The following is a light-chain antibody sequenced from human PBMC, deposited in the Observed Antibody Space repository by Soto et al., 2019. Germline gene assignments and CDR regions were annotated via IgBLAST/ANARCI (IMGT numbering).Light chain of an antibody. CDR1: SSDVGAYND. CDR3: TSYASSSPVL. J-gene: IGLJ2*01. CDR2: EVT. V-gene: IGLV2-14*01. Sequence: QSALTQPASVSGSLGQSITISCTGTSSDVGAYNDVSWYQQHPDKAPKLLIFEVTHRPSGVSCRFSGSKSGITASLSISGLQPEDEADYYCTSYASSSPVLFGGGTKLTVL.